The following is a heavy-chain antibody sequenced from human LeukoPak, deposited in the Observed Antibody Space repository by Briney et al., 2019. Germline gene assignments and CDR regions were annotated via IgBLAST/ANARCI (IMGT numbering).Heavy chain of an antibody. CDR1: GGSISSYY. CDR3: ARGRYGSGSYYIGYFDY. Sequence: SETPSLTCTVSGGSISSYYWSWIRQPPGKGLEWIGYIYYSGSTNYNPSLKSRVTISVDTSKNQFSLKLSSVTAADTAVYYCARGRYGSGSYYIGYFDYWGQGTLVTVSS. CDR2: IYYSGST. V-gene: IGHV4-59*01. D-gene: IGHD3-10*01. J-gene: IGHJ4*02.